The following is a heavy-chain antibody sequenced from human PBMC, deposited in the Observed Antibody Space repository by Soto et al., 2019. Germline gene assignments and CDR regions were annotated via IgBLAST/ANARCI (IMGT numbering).Heavy chain of an antibody. Sequence: SVKASCKASGFTFTSSAVQWVRHARGQRLEWIGWIVVGSGNTNYAQKFQERVTITRDMSTSTAYMELSSLRSEDTAVYYCAAGRWVAARPWRVEIDYWGQGTLVTVSS. CDR3: AAGRWVAARPWRVEIDY. D-gene: IGHD6-6*01. CDR1: GFTFTSSA. V-gene: IGHV1-58*01. J-gene: IGHJ4*02. CDR2: IVVGSGNT.